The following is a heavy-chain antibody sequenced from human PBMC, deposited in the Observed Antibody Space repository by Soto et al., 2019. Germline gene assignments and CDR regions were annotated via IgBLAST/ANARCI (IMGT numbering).Heavy chain of an antibody. V-gene: IGHV3-30*18. CDR2: ISYDGSNK. CDR1: GFTFSSYG. CDR3: AKGPYIAAAGTVDY. Sequence: QVQLVESGGGVVQPGRSLRLSCAASGFTFSSYGMHWFRQAPGKGLEWVAVISYDGSNKYYADSVKGRFTISRDNSKNTLYLQMNSLRAEDTDVYYCAKGPYIAAAGTVDYWGQGTLVTVSS. D-gene: IGHD6-13*01. J-gene: IGHJ4*02.